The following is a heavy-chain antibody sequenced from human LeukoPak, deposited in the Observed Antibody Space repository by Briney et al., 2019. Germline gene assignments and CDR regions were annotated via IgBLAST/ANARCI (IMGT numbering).Heavy chain of an antibody. D-gene: IGHD1-26*01. J-gene: IGHJ5*02. CDR1: GFTFDDYA. CDR2: ISWNSGSI. V-gene: IGHV3-9*01. CDR3: ARGGSLGDP. Sequence: GRSLRLSCAASGFTFDDYAMHWVRQAPGKGLEWVSGISWNSGSIGYADSVKGRFTISRDNAKNSLYLQMNSLRAEDTALYYCARGGSLGDPWGQGTLVTVSA.